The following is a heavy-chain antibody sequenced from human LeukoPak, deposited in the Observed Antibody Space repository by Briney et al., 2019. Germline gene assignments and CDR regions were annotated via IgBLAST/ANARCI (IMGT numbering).Heavy chain of an antibody. D-gene: IGHD6-13*01. CDR2: IYSGGST. CDR1: GFTFSSNY. CDR3: ARSWYMDSPFDY. V-gene: IGHV3-53*01. Sequence: GGSLRLSCAASGFTFSSNYMSWVRQAPGKGLEWVSVIYSGGSTYYADSVKGRFTISRDNSKNTLYLQMNSLRAEDTAVYYCARSWYMDSPFDYWGQGTLVTVSS. J-gene: IGHJ4*02.